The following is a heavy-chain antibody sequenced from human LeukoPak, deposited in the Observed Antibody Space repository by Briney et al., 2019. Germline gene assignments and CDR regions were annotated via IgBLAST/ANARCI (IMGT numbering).Heavy chain of an antibody. J-gene: IGHJ5*02. Sequence: ASVKVSCKASGYTFTGYYMHWVRQAPGQGLEWMGWINPNSGGTNYAQNQGRVTMTRDTSISTAYMELSRLRSDDTAVYYCARDFRAAMVSDWFDPWGQGTLVTVSS. D-gene: IGHD5-18*01. CDR1: GYTFTGYY. CDR3: ARDFRAAMVSDWFDP. CDR2: INPNSGGT. V-gene: IGHV1-2*02.